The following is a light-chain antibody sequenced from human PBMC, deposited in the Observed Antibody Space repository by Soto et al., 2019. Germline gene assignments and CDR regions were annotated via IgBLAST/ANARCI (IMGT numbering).Light chain of an antibody. CDR3: QQRGYT. CDR1: QSVSIY. CDR2: DAS. Sequence: EIVLTQSPATLSLSPGERATLSCRASQSVSIYLAWYQQKPGQAPRLLIYDASTRATGIPARFRGSGSGTDFTLSISSLEPEDFVVYYCQQRGYTFGQGTKLEIK. V-gene: IGKV3-11*01. J-gene: IGKJ2*01.